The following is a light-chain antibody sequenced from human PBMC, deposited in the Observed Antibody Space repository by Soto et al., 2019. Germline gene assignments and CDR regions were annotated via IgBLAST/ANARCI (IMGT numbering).Light chain of an antibody. V-gene: IGKV3-20*01. Sequence: EGVLTQSPGTLSLYPGERATLSCRASQSLTNSFIAWYQQRPGQAPRLLIYDTSSRASGIPDRFSGSGSGTDFTLTISRLETEDFAVFYCQQYGTSEIIFGQGRRLEVK. CDR1: QSLTNSF. J-gene: IGKJ5*01. CDR2: DTS. CDR3: QQYGTSEII.